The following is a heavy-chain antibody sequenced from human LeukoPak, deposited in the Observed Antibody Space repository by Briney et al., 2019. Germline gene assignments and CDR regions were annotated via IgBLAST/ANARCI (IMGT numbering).Heavy chain of an antibody. CDR1: GGSISSYY. CDR2: LYTSGRT. CDR3: ARDQRGWFDP. J-gene: IGHJ5*02. V-gene: IGHV4-59*01. Sequence: SETLSLTCTVSGGSISSYYWNWIRQPPGKGLEWIGYLYTSGRTNYNPSLKSRVTISVDTSKNQFSLKLSSVTTADTAVYYCARDQRGWFDPWGQGTLVTVSS.